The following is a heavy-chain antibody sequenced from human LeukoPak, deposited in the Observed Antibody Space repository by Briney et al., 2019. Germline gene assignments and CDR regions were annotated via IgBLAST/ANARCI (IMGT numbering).Heavy chain of an antibody. CDR3: AKGPSAYGSGGSCYVSY. J-gene: IGHJ4*02. CDR2: VSGSGSNT. CDR1: GFTFSNYA. D-gene: IGHD2-15*01. V-gene: IGHV3-23*01. Sequence: PGGSLRLSCAASGFTFSNYAMSWVRQAPGKGLEWVSAVSGSGSNTDYADAAKGRFTISRDNSKNTLYLQMNSLRVEDTAVYYCAKGPSAYGSGGSCYVSYWGQGTLVTVSS.